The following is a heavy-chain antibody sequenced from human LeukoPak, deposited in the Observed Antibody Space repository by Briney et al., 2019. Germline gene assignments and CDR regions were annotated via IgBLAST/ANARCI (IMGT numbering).Heavy chain of an antibody. CDR2: ISYDGSNK. D-gene: IGHD3-22*01. CDR3: ARANYYDSSGPDAFDI. J-gene: IGHJ3*02. CDR1: GFTFSSYA. Sequence: PGRSLRLSCAASGFTFSSYAMHWVRQAPGKGLEWVAVISYDGSNKYYADSVKGRFTISRDNSKNTLYLQMNSLRAEDTAVYYCARANYYDSSGPDAFDIWGQGTMVTVSS. V-gene: IGHV3-30-3*01.